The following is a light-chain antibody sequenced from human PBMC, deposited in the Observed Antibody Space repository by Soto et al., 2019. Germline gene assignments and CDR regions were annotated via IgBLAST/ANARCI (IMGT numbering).Light chain of an antibody. CDR2: GAS. Sequence: EIVMTQSPATLSVSPGERATLSCRASQSVYNNLSLYQQKPGQAPRLLIYGASTRATGIPARFSGSGSGTEFTLTISSLQSEDFAVYFCQQYNNWPPVTFGPGTKVDI. V-gene: IGKV3-15*01. CDR3: QQYNNWPPVT. J-gene: IGKJ3*01. CDR1: QSVYNN.